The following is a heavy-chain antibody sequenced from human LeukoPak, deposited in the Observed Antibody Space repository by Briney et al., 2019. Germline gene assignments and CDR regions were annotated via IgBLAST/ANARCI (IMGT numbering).Heavy chain of an antibody. CDR2: ISYDGSNK. Sequence: GGSLRLSCAVSGVSLSSYGMHWVRQAPGKGLEWVAVISYDGSNKYYADSVKGRFTISRDNSKNTLYLQMNSLRAEDTAVYYCARVRSVGGNPHAFNIWGQGTMVTVSS. V-gene: IGHV3-30*19. D-gene: IGHD4-23*01. J-gene: IGHJ3*02. CDR1: GVSLSSYG. CDR3: ARVRSVGGNPHAFNI.